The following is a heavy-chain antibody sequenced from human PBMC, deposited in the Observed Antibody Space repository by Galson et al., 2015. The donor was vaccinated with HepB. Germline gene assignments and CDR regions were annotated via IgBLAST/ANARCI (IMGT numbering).Heavy chain of an antibody. J-gene: IGHJ3*02. V-gene: IGHV5-51*01. CDR2: IYPGDSET. CDR1: GYSFASHW. Sequence: QSGAEVKKPGESLKISCKGSGYSFASHWIGWVRQMPGKGLEWMGNIYPGDSETRNSPSIQGQVTISADKSISIAYLQWSSLKASTTAMYFCARRQAGASLFDICGQGTMVTVSS. CDR3: ARRQAGASLFDI. D-gene: IGHD1-26*01.